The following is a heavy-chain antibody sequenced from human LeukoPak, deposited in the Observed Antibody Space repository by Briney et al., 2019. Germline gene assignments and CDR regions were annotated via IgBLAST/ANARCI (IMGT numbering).Heavy chain of an antibody. CDR1: GYTLTELS. D-gene: IGHD2-15*01. V-gene: IGHV1-24*01. CDR2: FDPEDGET. J-gene: IGHJ4*02. Sequence: ASVKVSCKVSGYTLTELSMHWVRQAPGKGLEWMGGFDPEDGETIYAQKFQGRVTMTEDTSTDTAYMELSSLRSEDTAVYYCATSLPHGGRQAGENYWGQATLVTVSS. CDR3: ATSLPHGGRQAGENY.